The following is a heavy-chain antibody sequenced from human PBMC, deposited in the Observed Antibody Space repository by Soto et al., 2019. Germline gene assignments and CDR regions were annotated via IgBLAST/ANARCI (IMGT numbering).Heavy chain of an antibody. J-gene: IGHJ4*02. D-gene: IGHD1-26*01. CDR3: AREGGIVGAPTVDY. CDR2: IYYSGST. V-gene: IGHV4-30-4*01. CDR1: GGSISSGDYY. Sequence: QVQLQESGPGLVKPSQTLSLTCTVSGGSISSGDYYWSWIRQPPGKGLEWIGYIYYSGSTYYNPSLKSRVTISVDTSKNQCSLQLSSVTAADPAVYYCAREGGIVGAPTVDYWGQGTLVTVSS.